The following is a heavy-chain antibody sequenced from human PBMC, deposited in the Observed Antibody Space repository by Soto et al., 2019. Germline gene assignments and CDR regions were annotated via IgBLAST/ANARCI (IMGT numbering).Heavy chain of an antibody. V-gene: IGHV4-31*03. J-gene: IGHJ4*02. CDR2: IYYSGST. CDR1: GGSISSGGYY. D-gene: IGHD6-19*01. CDR3: ARSYSGWYSDY. Sequence: SETLSLTCTVSGGSISSGGYYWSWIRQHPGKGLEWIGYIYYSGSTYYNPSLKSRVTISVDTSKNQLSLKLSSVTAADTAVYYCARSYSGWYSDYWGQGTLVTVSS.